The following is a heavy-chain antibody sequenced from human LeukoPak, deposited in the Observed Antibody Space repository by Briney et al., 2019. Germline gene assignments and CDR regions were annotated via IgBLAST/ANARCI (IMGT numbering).Heavy chain of an antibody. Sequence: PGRSLRLSCAASGFTFSSYGMHWVRQAPGKGLEWVAVIWYGGSNKYYADSVKGRFTISRDNSKNTLYLQMNSLRAEDTAVYYCAREGYSSPHFDYWGQGTLVTVSS. V-gene: IGHV3-33*01. D-gene: IGHD6-13*01. CDR3: AREGYSSPHFDY. CDR1: GFTFSSYG. CDR2: IWYGGSNK. J-gene: IGHJ4*02.